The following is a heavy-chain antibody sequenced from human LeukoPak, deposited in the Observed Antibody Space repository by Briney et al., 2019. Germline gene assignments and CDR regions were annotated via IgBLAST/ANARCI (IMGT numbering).Heavy chain of an antibody. V-gene: IGHV3-74*01. CDR1: GFTFSSYW. J-gene: IGHJ6*03. CDR3: LLGYYYYMDV. CDR2: INSDGSST. Sequence: GGSLRLSCAASGFTFSSYWMHWVRQAPGKGLVWVSRINSDGSSTSYADSVKGRFTISRDNAKNTLYLQMDSLRAEDTAVYYCLLGYYYYMDVWGKGTTVTVSS.